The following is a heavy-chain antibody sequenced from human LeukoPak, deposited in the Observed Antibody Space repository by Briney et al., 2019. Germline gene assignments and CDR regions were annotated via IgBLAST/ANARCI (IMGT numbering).Heavy chain of an antibody. J-gene: IGHJ4*02. CDR2: IKQDGSEK. D-gene: IGHD3-3*01. V-gene: IGHV3-7*01. CDR3: ARDLRTSDSLFWSGYPLFDY. Sequence: GGSLRLSCAASGFTFSSYWMSWVRQAPGKGLEWVANIKQDGSEKYYVDSVKGRFTISRDNAKNSLYLQMNSLRAEDTAVYYCARDLRTSDSLFWSGYPLFDYWGQGTLVTVSS. CDR1: GFTFSSYW.